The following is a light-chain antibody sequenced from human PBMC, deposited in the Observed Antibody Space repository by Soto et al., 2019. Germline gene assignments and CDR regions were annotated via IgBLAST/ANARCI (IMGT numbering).Light chain of an antibody. CDR3: LLYYGGAYV. Sequence: QTVVTQEPSLTVSPGGTVTLTCASSTGAVTSGYFPNWFQQKPGQAPRTLIYSTNNRHSWTPARFSGSRLGGNAALTLSGAQPEDEAEYYCLLYYGGAYVFGTGTKLTVL. V-gene: IGLV7-43*01. CDR2: STN. CDR1: TGAVTSGYF. J-gene: IGLJ1*01.